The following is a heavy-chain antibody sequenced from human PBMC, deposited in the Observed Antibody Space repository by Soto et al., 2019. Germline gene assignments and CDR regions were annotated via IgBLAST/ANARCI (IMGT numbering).Heavy chain of an antibody. CDR3: ARLQFYDFWSGSDPLDV. V-gene: IGHV4-61*01. Sequence: QVQLQESGPGLVKPSETLSLTCAVSGASVSSGSYQWSWIRQSPGKGLEWIGFISFTGSTNSNPSIKSRVTFSVDASKNHCSLKLTSVTAAYTALYFCARLQFYDFWSGSDPLDVWGQGTTVTVSS. J-gene: IGHJ6*02. CDR1: GASVSSGSYQ. CDR2: ISFTGST. D-gene: IGHD3-3*01.